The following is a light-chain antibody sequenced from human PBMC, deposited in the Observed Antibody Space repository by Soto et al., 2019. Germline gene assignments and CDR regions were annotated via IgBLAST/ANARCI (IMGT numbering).Light chain of an antibody. V-gene: IGLV4-69*01. CDR2: LNSDGSH. Sequence: QLVLTQSPSASASLGASVKLTCTLSSGHSSYAIAWHQQQPEKGPRYLMNLNSDGSHSKGDGIPDRFSGSSSGAERYLTISSLQSEDEADYYCQTWGTGIRVFGGGTKLTFL. J-gene: IGLJ2*01. CDR3: QTWGTGIRV. CDR1: SGHSSYA.